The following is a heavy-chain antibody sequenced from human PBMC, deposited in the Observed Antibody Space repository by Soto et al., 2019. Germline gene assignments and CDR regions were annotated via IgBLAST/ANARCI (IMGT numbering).Heavy chain of an antibody. J-gene: IGHJ6*03. CDR3: ARGATMVRGVITTNYYYYYMDV. V-gene: IGHV1-2*04. D-gene: IGHD3-10*01. CDR1: GYTVAGDY. Sequence: ASVKVSWKASGYTVAGDYMHWVRQAPGQGLEWMGWINPNSGGTNYAQKFQGWVTMTRDTSISTSYMELSRLRSDDTAVYYCARGATMVRGVITTNYYYYYMDVWGKGTTVTVSS. CDR2: INPNSGGT.